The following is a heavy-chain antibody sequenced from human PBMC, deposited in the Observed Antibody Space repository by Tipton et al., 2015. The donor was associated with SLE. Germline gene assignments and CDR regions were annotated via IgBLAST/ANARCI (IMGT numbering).Heavy chain of an antibody. CDR2: IYSGGST. CDR1: GFTVSSNY. V-gene: IGHV3-66*01. D-gene: IGHD6-19*01. J-gene: IGHJ3*02. Sequence: SLRLSCAASGFTVSSNYMSRVRQAPGKGLEWVPVIYSGGSTYYADSVKGRFTISRDNSKNALYLQMNNLRAEDTDVYYCARDLSRVSSGWYDAFDIWGQGTMVTVSS. CDR3: ARDLSRVSSGWYDAFDI.